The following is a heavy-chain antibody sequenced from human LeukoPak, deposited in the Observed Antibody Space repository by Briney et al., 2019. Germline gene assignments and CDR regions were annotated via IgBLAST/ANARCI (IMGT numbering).Heavy chain of an antibody. CDR3: ASARLGEFDY. Sequence: PGGSLRLSCAASGFTFSSYEMNWVRQAPGKGLEWVSYISSSGSTIYYADSVKGRFTISRENAKNSLYLQMNSLRAEDTAVYYCASARLGEFDYWGQGTLVTVSS. V-gene: IGHV3-48*03. CDR2: ISSSGSTI. CDR1: GFTFSSYE. D-gene: IGHD3-16*01. J-gene: IGHJ4*02.